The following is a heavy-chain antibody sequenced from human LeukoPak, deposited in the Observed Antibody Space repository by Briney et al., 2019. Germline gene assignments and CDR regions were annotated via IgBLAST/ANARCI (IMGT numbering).Heavy chain of an antibody. D-gene: IGHD3-10*01. CDR2: IKQDGSEK. CDR1: GFTFSSYA. Sequence: PGGSLRLSCAASGFTFSSYAMSWVRQAPGKGLEWVANIKQDGSEKYYVDSVKGRFTISRDNAKNSLYLQMNSLRAEDTAVYYCARDPKLVYYYYGMDVWGQGTTVTVSS. J-gene: IGHJ6*02. V-gene: IGHV3-7*01. CDR3: ARDPKLVYYYYGMDV.